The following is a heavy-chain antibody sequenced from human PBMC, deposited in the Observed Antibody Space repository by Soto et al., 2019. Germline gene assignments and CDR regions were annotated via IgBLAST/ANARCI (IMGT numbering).Heavy chain of an antibody. Sequence: ASVKVSCKASGYTFTGYYMHWVRQAPGQGLEWMGWINPNSGGTNYAQKFQGRVTITADESTSTAYMELSSLRSEDTAVYYCARDFGSSSFDYWGQGTLVTVSS. D-gene: IGHD6-13*01. CDR1: GYTFTGYY. CDR2: INPNSGGT. CDR3: ARDFGSSSFDY. J-gene: IGHJ4*02. V-gene: IGHV1-2*02.